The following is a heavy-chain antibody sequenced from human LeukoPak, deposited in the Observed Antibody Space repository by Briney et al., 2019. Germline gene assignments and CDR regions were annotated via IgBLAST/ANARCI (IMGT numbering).Heavy chain of an antibody. Sequence: GASVKVSCKASGGTFSSYAISWVRQAPGQGLEWMGGIIPIFGTANYAQKFQGRVTITADKSTSTAYMELSSLRSEDTAVYYCARAAYCGGDCSPRFHYYYYMDVWGKGTTVTVSS. CDR3: ARAAYCGGDCSPRFHYYYYMDV. D-gene: IGHD2-21*02. CDR1: GGTFSSYA. CDR2: IIPIFGTA. J-gene: IGHJ6*03. V-gene: IGHV1-69*06.